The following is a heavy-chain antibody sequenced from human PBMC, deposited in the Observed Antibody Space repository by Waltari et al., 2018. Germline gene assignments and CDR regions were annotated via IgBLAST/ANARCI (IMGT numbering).Heavy chain of an antibody. Sequence: QLQLQESGPGLVKPSETLSLTCTVSGGSISSSSYYWGWIRQPPGKGLEWIGSIYYSGSTSYNPSLKSRVTISVDTSKNQFSLKLSSVTAADTAVYYCARDDHSLNGGAARHAEYFQHWGQGTLVTVSS. J-gene: IGHJ1*01. CDR3: ARDDHSLNGGAARHAEYFQH. D-gene: IGHD6-6*01. CDR1: GGSISSSSYY. CDR2: IYYSGST. V-gene: IGHV4-39*07.